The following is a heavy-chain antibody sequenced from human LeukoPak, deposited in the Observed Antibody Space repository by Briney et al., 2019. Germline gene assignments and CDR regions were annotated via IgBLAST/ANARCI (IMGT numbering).Heavy chain of an antibody. V-gene: IGHV4-39*07. D-gene: IGHD2-2*01. CDR1: GGSISSSSYY. J-gene: IGHJ4*02. Sequence: SETLSLTCTVSGGSISSSSYYWGWIRQPPGKGLEWIGSIYYSGSTYYNPSLKSRVTISVDTSKNQFSLKLSSVTAADTAVYYCARGETVPAEHLFDYWGQGTLVTVSS. CDR3: ARGETVPAEHLFDY. CDR2: IYYSGST.